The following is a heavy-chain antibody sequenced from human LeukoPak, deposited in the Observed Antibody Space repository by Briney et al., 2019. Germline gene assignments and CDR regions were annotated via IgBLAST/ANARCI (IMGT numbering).Heavy chain of an antibody. CDR3: ARVGLRFLEWSAFDY. V-gene: IGHV3-30*01. Sequence: GGSLRLSCAASGFTFSSYAMHWVRQAPGKGLEWVAVISYDGINKFYADSVKGRFTISRDNSKNTLYLRMNSLRAEDTAVYYCARVGLRFLEWSAFDYWGQGTLVTVSS. J-gene: IGHJ4*02. CDR2: ISYDGINK. CDR1: GFTFSSYA. D-gene: IGHD3-3*01.